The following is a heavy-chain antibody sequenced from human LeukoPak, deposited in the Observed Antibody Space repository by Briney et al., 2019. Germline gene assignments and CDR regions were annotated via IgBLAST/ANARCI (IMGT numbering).Heavy chain of an antibody. J-gene: IGHJ4*02. CDR2: ISSSSSTI. CDR3: ARLKPMGY. Sequence: TGGSLRLSCAASGFTFSSYSMNWVRQAPGKGLEWVSYISSSSSTIYYADSVKGRFTISRDNAKNTLYLQMNSLRAEDTAVYYCARLKPMGYWGQGTLVTVSS. V-gene: IGHV3-48*01. CDR1: GFTFSSYS.